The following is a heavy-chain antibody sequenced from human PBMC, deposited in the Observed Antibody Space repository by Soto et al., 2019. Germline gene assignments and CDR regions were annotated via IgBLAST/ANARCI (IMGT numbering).Heavy chain of an antibody. CDR1: GGSFSGYY. Sequence: SETLSLTCAVYGGSFSGYYWSWIRQPPGKGLEWIGEINHSGSTNYNPSLKSRVTISVDTSKNQFSLKLSSVTAADTAVYYCAASDSYCSSTSCLHWFDPWGQGTLVTVSS. J-gene: IGHJ5*02. D-gene: IGHD2-2*01. V-gene: IGHV4-34*01. CDR3: AASDSYCSSTSCLHWFDP. CDR2: INHSGST.